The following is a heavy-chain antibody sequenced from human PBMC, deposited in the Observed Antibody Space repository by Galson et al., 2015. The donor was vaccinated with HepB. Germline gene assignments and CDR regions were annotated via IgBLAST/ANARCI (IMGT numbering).Heavy chain of an antibody. Sequence: SLRLSCAASGFTFGSTAMTWVRQAPGKGLEWVSGISANGGSRFYAESVKGRFTISRDNSKNTLSFQMNSLRAGDTAVYYCAKGYGLFDLWGQGTLVTVSS. CDR1: GFTFGSTA. V-gene: IGHV3-23*01. CDR2: ISANGGSR. D-gene: IGHD4-17*01. CDR3: AKGYGLFDL. J-gene: IGHJ5*02.